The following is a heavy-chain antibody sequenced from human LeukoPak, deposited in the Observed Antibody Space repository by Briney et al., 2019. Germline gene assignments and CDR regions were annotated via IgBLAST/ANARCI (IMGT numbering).Heavy chain of an antibody. CDR3: XRXXXYYDGSGYSSSALDY. V-gene: IGHV3-21*01. Sequence: GGSLRLSCAASGFSFSSYTMNWVRQAPGGGLEWVSSITSSSTYIYYADSVRGRFTVSRDNAKNALYLQMNSLRAEDTAVYFXXRXXXYYDGSGYSSSALDYWGQGTLLTVSS. CDR2: ITSSSTYI. CDR1: GFSFSSYT. D-gene: IGHD3-22*01. J-gene: IGHJ4*02.